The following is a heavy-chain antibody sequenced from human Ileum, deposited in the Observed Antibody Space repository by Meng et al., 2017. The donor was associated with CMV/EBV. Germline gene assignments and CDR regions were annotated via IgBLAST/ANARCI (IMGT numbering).Heavy chain of an antibody. J-gene: IGHJ4*02. Sequence: KASGGTFSSYTISWVRQAPGQGLEWMGRIIPILGIANYAQKFQGRVTITADKSTSTAYMELSSLRSEDTAVYYCARGGGPSMIVVPSWGQGTLVTVSS. V-gene: IGHV1-69*02. CDR2: IIPILGIA. CDR3: ARGGGPSMIVVPS. CDR1: GGTFSSYT. D-gene: IGHD3-22*01.